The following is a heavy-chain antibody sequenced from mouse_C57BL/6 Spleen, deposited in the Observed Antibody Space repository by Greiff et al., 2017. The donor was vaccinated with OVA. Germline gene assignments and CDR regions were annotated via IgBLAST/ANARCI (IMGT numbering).Heavy chain of an antibody. Sequence: VQLQQPGAELVMPGASVKLSCKASGYTFTSYWMHWVKQRPGQGLEWIGEIDPSDSYTNYNQKFKGKSTLTVDKSSSTAYMQLSSLTSEDSAVYYCARTRHYYGSSYWYFDVWGTGTTVTVSS. V-gene: IGHV1-69*01. CDR3: ARTRHYYGSSYWYFDV. J-gene: IGHJ1*03. D-gene: IGHD1-1*01. CDR1: GYTFTSYW. CDR2: IDPSDSYT.